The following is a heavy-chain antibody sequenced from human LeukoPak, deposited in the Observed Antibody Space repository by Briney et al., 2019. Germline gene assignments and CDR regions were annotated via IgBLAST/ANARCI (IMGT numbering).Heavy chain of an antibody. J-gene: IGHJ4*02. CDR2: ISAYNGNT. D-gene: IGHD3-22*01. CDR3: ARSSDYDSSGYYPPFDY. CDR1: GYTFTSYG. Sequence: GASVKVSCKASGYTFTSYGISWVRQAPGQGLEWMGWISAYNGNTNYAQKLQGRVTMTTDTSTSTAYMELSSLRSEDTAVYYCARSSDYDSSGYYPPFDYWGQGTLVTVSS. V-gene: IGHV1-18*01.